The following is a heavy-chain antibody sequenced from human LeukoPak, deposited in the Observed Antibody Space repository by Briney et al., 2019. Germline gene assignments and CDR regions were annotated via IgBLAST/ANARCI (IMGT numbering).Heavy chain of an antibody. V-gene: IGHV3-33*01. CDR1: GFTFSSYG. CDR2: IWYDGSNK. CDR3: ASDHDYGDSVPSSFDY. D-gene: IGHD4-17*01. J-gene: IGHJ4*02. Sequence: GGSLRLSCAASGFTFSSYGTHWVRQAPGKGLEWVAVIWYDGSNKYYADSVKGRFTISRDNSKNTLYLQMNSLRAEDTAVYYCASDHDYGDSVPSSFDYWGQGTLVTVSS.